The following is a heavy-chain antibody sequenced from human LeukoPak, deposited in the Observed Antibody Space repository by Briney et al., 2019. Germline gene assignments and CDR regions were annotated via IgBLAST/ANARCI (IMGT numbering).Heavy chain of an antibody. CDR1: GGSISSGGYY. CDR2: IYHSGST. CDR3: ARGDSSGWSFFDY. D-gene: IGHD6-19*01. Sequence: PSETLSLTCTVSGGSISSGGYYWSWIRQPPGKGLEWIGYIYHSGSTNYNPSLKSRVTISVDTSKNQFSLKLSSVTAADTAVYYCARGDSSGWSFFDYWGQGTLVTASS. V-gene: IGHV4-61*08. J-gene: IGHJ4*02.